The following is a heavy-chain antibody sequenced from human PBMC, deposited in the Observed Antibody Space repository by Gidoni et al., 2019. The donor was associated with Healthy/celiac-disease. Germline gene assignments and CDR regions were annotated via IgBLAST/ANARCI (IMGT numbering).Heavy chain of an antibody. J-gene: IGHJ3*02. CDR1: GFTVRTHY. D-gene: IGHD3-22*01. Sequence: EVQLVESGGGLIQPGGSLRLSCAASGFTVRTHYMSCVVQAPGKGLEWVSVIYSGGSTYYADSVKGLFTISRDNSKNTLYLQMNSLRAEDTAVYYCARANYYDSSGYGGAFDIWGQGTMVTVSS. CDR3: ARANYYDSSGYGGAFDI. V-gene: IGHV3-53*01. CDR2: IYSGGST.